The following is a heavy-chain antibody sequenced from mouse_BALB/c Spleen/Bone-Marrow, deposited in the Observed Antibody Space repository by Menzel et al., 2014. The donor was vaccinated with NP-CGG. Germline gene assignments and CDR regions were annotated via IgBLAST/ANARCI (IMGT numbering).Heavy chain of an antibody. V-gene: IGHV1S56*01. CDR1: GYTFTNYY. J-gene: IGHJ3*01. D-gene: IGHD3-1*01. Sequence: QVQLKDSGPELVKPGASVRISCKASGYTFTNYYIHWVKQRPGQELEWIGWIYPGNVNTKYNEKFKDKATLTADKSSSTAYMQFSSLTSEDSAVYFCARFSSGYQAWFAYWGQGTLVTVSA. CDR3: ARFSSGYQAWFAY. CDR2: IYPGNVNT.